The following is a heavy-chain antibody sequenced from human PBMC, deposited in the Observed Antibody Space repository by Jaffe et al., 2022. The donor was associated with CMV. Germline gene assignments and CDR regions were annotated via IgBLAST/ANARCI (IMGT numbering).Heavy chain of an antibody. Sequence: QVQLQESGPGLVKPSETLSLTCTVSGGSISSYYWSWIRQPPGKGLEWIGYIYYSGSTNYNPSLKSRVTISVDTSKNQFSLKLSSVTAADTAVYYCARLNVRLGYCSGGSCYSYYYYYMDVWGKGTTVTVSS. D-gene: IGHD2-15*01. CDR1: GGSISSYY. CDR3: ARLNVRLGYCSGGSCYSYYYYYMDV. CDR2: IYYSGST. V-gene: IGHV4-59*08. J-gene: IGHJ6*03.